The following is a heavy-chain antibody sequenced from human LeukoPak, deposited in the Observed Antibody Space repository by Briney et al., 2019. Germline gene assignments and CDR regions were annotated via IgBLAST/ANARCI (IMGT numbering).Heavy chain of an antibody. CDR1: GFTFSSYS. V-gene: IGHV3-48*01. D-gene: IGHD1-26*01. Sequence: GGSLRLSCAASGFTFSSYSMNWVRQAPGKGLEWVSYISSSSSTIYYAGSVKGRFTISRDNAKNSLFLQMNSLRAEDTAVYYCARSRGSRGGYPFDSWGQGTLVTVSS. CDR3: ARSRGSRGGYPFDS. CDR2: ISSSSSTI. J-gene: IGHJ4*02.